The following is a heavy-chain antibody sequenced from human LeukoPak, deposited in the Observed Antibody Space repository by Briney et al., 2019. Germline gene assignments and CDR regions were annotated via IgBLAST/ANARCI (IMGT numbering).Heavy chain of an antibody. CDR1: GFTFSRYW. V-gene: IGHV3-7*03. Sequence: QPGGSLRLSCAASGFTFSRYWMSWVRQAPGKGLEWVANIRQDGSEKHYLDSVKGRITISRDNAKNTLYLQMTSLRAEDTAVYYCAKDYHCSSTSCQSTCFDYWGQGTLVTVSS. CDR3: AKDYHCSSTSCQSTCFDY. D-gene: IGHD2-2*01. J-gene: IGHJ4*02. CDR2: IRQDGSEK.